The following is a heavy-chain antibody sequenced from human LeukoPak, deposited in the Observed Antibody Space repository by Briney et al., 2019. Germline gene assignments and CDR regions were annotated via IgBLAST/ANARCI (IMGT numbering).Heavy chain of an antibody. V-gene: IGHV3-30*02. Sequence: GGSLRLSCAASGFTFSSYGMHWFRQAPGKGRGWVAFTRYDGNNTDYADSVKGRFTISRDNSKNTVYLQMNSLRVEDTAVHYCTKGATIGAFDIWGQGTMVTVSS. CDR3: TKGATIGAFDI. CDR1: GFTFSSYG. J-gene: IGHJ3*02. CDR2: TRYDGNNT. D-gene: IGHD5-24*01.